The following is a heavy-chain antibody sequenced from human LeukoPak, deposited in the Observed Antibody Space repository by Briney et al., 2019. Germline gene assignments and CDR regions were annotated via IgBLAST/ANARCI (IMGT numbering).Heavy chain of an antibody. J-gene: IGHJ3*02. V-gene: IGHV4-39*01. CDR3: ARREGPRITMIVVAFNDAFDI. CDR2: IYYSGST. Sequence: SETLSLTCTVSGGSISSSSYYWGWIRQPPGKGLEWIGSIYYSGSTYYNPPLKSRVTISVDTSKNQFSLKLSSVTAADTAVYYYARREGPRITMIVVAFNDAFDIWGQGTMVTVSS. CDR1: GGSISSSSYY. D-gene: IGHD3-22*01.